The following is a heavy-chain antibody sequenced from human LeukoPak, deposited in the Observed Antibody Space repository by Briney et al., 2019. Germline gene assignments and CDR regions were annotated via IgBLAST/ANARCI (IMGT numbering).Heavy chain of an antibody. CDR2: MNPNSGNT. J-gene: IGHJ4*02. CDR1: GYTFTGYY. CDR3: ARARRLAPFDY. V-gene: IGHV1-8*03. D-gene: IGHD6-19*01. Sequence: ASVKVSCKASGYTFTGYYMHWVRQAPGQGLEWMGWMNPNSGNTGYAQKFQGRVTITRNTSISTAYMELSSLRSEDTAVYYCARARRLAPFDYWGQGTLVTVSS.